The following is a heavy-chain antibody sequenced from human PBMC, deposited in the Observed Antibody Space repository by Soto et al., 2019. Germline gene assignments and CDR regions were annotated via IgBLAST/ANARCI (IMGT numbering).Heavy chain of an antibody. CDR2: VTVDGAT. J-gene: IGHJ4*02. D-gene: IGHD2-8*02. Sequence: EVQLLESGGALVQPGGSLRLFCAASGFTFSNYGMTWVRLAPGKGLEWVSTVTVDGATYFGNTVKGRFTMSRDISKSTVYLQMDSVRAEDTAIYYCARTDRYSSRSTGWATRFDCWGQGTLVTVSS. CDR1: GFTFSNYG. CDR3: ARTDRYSSRSTGWATRFDC. V-gene: IGHV3-23*01.